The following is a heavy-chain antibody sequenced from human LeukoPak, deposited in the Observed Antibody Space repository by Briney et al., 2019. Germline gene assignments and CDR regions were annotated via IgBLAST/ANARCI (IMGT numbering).Heavy chain of an antibody. Sequence: GASVKVSCKASGYTFTGYYMHWVRQAPGQGLEWMGWINPNSGGTNYAQKFQGRVTMTRDTSISTAYMELSRLRSDDTAVYYCARGPQDIVVVVADVDYWGQGTLVTVSS. D-gene: IGHD2-15*01. V-gene: IGHV1-2*02. CDR3: ARGPQDIVVVVADVDY. CDR2: INPNSGGT. J-gene: IGHJ4*02. CDR1: GYTFTGYY.